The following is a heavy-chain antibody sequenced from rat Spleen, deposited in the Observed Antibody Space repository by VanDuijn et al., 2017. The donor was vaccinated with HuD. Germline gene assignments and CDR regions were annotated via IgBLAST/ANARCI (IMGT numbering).Heavy chain of an antibody. V-gene: IGHV5-25*01. CDR1: GFIFRNYD. J-gene: IGHJ4*01. D-gene: IGHD1-1*01. Sequence: EVQLVETGGGLVQPGRSLKLSCVASGFIFRNYDMVWVRQAPTKGLEWVAAISPSGGTTYYRDSVKGRFTVSRDNAKSTLYLQMDSLRSEDTATYYCGRTSLQWFRMDAWGQGTSLTVSS. CDR2: ISPSGGTT. CDR3: GRTSLQWFRMDA.